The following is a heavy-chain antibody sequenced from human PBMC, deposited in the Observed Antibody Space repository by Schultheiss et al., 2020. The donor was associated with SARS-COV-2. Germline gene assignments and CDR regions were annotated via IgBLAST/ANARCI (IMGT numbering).Heavy chain of an antibody. J-gene: IGHJ5*02. CDR2: IWYDGSNK. V-gene: IGHV3-33*01. Sequence: GESLKISCAASGFTFSSYGMHWVRQAPGKGLEWVAVIWYDGSNKYYADSVKGRFTISRDNSKNTLYLQMNSLRAEDTAVYYCAGKCGGVCPWGQGTLVTVSS. D-gene: IGHD2-21*01. CDR1: GFTFSSYG. CDR3: AGKCGGVCP.